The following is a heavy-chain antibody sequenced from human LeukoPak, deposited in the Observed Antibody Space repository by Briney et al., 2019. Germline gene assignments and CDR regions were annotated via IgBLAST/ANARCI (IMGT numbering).Heavy chain of an antibody. Sequence: GGSLRLSCAASGFTFSSYWMSWVRQAPGKGLEWVANIKQDGSEKYYVDSVKGRFTISRDNTKNSLYLQMNSLRAEDTAVYYCARDWRLDWFDPRGQGTLVTVSS. CDR3: ARDWRLDWFDP. J-gene: IGHJ5*02. V-gene: IGHV3-7*01. CDR2: IKQDGSEK. CDR1: GFTFSSYW. D-gene: IGHD3-3*01.